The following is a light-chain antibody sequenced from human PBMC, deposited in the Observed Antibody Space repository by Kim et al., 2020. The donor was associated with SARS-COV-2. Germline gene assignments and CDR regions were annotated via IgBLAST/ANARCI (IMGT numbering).Light chain of an antibody. Sequence: QSVLTQPPSVSGTPGQRVTISCSGTNSNIGSNTVNWYQQLSGTAPQLLIYNNYQRPSGVPDRFSGSKSGTSASLAISGLESEDEADYYCAAWDDSLNGVWVFGEGTQLTV. V-gene: IGLV1-44*01. CDR1: NSNIGSNT. J-gene: IGLJ3*02. CDR2: NNY. CDR3: AAWDDSLNGVWV.